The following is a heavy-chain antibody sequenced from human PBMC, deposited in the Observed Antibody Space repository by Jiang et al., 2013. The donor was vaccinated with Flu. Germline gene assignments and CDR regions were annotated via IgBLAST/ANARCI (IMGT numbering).Heavy chain of an antibody. CDR2: IDYSGST. CDR1: GGSVKIGSYY. J-gene: IGHJ5*02. V-gene: IGHV4-61*01. D-gene: IGHD1-14*01. CDR3: ARSPVPAWFDP. Sequence: PGLLKPSETLSLTCTVSGGSVKIGSYYWSWIRQPPGKGLEWIGYIDYSGSTNYNPSLKSRVTISLDTSKNQFSLKLSSVTAADTAVYYCARSPVPAWFDPWGQGTLVTVSS.